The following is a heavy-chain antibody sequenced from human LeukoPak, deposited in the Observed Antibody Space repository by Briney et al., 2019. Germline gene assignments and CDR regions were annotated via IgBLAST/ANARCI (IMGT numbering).Heavy chain of an antibody. CDR1: GFTFSGYG. CDR2: IWYDASHD. D-gene: IGHD6-13*01. Sequence: GGSLRLSCAASGFTFSGYGMHWVRQAPGKGLEWVAVIWYDASHDNYADSVKGRFTISRDNSKNTLYLQMNSLRAEDTAVYYCARDLAAAGEAAWGQGTLVTVSS. CDR3: ARDLAAAGEAA. V-gene: IGHV3-33*01. J-gene: IGHJ4*02.